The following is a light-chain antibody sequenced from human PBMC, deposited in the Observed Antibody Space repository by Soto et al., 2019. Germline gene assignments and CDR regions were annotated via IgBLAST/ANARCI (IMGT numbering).Light chain of an antibody. CDR2: DTS. CDR1: TGAVTSDHY. V-gene: IGLV7-46*01. J-gene: IGLJ3*02. Sequence: QAVVTQEPSLTVSPGGTVTLTCGSSTGAVTSDHYPYWFQQKPGQAPRTLIHDTSNKHSWTPARFSGSLLGGKAALTLSGAQPEDEAEYYCLLSDSGARVFGGGTKLTVL. CDR3: LLSDSGARV.